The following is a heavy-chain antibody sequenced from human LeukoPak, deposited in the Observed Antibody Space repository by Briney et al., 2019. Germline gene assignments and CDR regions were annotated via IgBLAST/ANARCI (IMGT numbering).Heavy chain of an antibody. CDR2: IYRGETT. V-gene: IGHV4-4*09. CDR3: ARHLIDYYDSSGRYDI. D-gene: IGHD3-22*01. CDR1: GGSINNYW. Sequence: SETLSLTCSVSGGSINNYWWSWIRRPPGKGLEWIGYIYRGETTNYNPSLKSRVTLSVDTSKNQISLKLSSVTAADTAVYYCARHLIDYYDSSGRYDIWGQGTMVTVSS. J-gene: IGHJ3*02.